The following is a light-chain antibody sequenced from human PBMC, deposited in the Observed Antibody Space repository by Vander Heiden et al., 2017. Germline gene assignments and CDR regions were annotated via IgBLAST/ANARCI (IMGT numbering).Light chain of an antibody. V-gene: IGKV3-15*01. CDR3: QQYNNWPLT. CDR2: GAS. CDR1: QSVSSN. Sequence: ERVMTQSPATLSVSPGERATLSCRASQSVSSNVAWYQQKPGQTPRLLIYGASTRATGIQDRFSGSGSGTEFTLTIGSLQSEDFAVYYCQQYNNWPLTFGGGTKVEIK. J-gene: IGKJ4*01.